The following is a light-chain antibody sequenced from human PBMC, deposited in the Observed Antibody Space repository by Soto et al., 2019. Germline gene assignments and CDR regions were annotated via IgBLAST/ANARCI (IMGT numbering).Light chain of an antibody. CDR2: DTR. J-gene: IGLJ2*01. CDR3: WVFYSAVRI. Sequence: QAVVTQEPSLTVSPGGTVTLTCGSSTGAVTSGHYSYWFQQKPGQAPRTLIYDTREKHSWTPVRFSGSVLGGKAALTLSGTRPEGEAVYYCWVFYSAVRIFGGGTKLTVL. V-gene: IGLV7-46*01. CDR1: TGAVTSGHY.